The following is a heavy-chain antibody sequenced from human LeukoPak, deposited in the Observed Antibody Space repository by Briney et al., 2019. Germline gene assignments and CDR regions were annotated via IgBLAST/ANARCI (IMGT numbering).Heavy chain of an antibody. CDR3: ARVDTIFGVGHFDY. D-gene: IGHD3-3*01. Sequence: SETLSLTCTISGGSISSISYYWSWIRQHPGKGLEWIGYIYYSGSTYYNPSLKSRVTISVDTSKNQFSLKLSSVTAADTAVYYCARVDTIFGVGHFDYWGQGTLVTVSS. CDR2: IYYSGST. J-gene: IGHJ4*02. CDR1: GGSISSISYY. V-gene: IGHV4-31*03.